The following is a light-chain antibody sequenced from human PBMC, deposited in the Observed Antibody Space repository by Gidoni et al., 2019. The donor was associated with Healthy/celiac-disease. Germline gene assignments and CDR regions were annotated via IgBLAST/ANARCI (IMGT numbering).Light chain of an antibody. V-gene: IGKV3-20*01. CDR3: QQYGSSPTWT. CDR1: QRVSSSY. Sequence: EIVLTQSPGTLSLSPGERAPLSFRASQRVSSSYLAWYQQKPGQAPRLLIYGASSRATGIPDRFSGSGSGTDFTLTISRLEPEDFAVYYCQQYGSSPTWTFGQWTKVEIK. CDR2: GAS. J-gene: IGKJ1*01.